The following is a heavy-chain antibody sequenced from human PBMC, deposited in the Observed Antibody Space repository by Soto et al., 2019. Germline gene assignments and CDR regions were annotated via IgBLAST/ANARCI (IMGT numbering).Heavy chain of an antibody. J-gene: IGHJ4*02. CDR2: CTPSSSSI. V-gene: IGHV3-21*01. CDR3: ARDAASSLDH. D-gene: IGHD6-13*01. CDR1: GFTFKLYT. Sequence: PGGSLRLSCAASGFTFKLYTMHWVRRAPGKGLEWVSFCTPSSSSISYADSVEGRFTISRDNARNSPYLQIHNLRAEDTAVYYCARDAASSLDHWGQGTLVTVSS.